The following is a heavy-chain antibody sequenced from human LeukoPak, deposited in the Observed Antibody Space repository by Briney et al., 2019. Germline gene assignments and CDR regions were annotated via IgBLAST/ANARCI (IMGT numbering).Heavy chain of an antibody. J-gene: IGHJ4*02. D-gene: IGHD5-24*01. CDR3: ARWRWQQSEFDY. CDR1: GFTFNTYS. V-gene: IGHV3-7*01. Sequence: GGSLRLSCAAPGFTFNTYSMGWVRQAPGKGLECVANIQQDGSEEYCVDSVKGRFTISRDNAKNSLYLQMNSLRAEDTAIYYCARWRWQQSEFDYWGQGSLVTVSS. CDR2: IQQDGSEE.